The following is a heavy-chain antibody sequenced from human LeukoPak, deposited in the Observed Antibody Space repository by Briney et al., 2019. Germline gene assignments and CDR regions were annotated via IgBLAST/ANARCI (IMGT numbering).Heavy chain of an antibody. Sequence: TGGSLRLSCAASGFTFSGSAMHWVRQASGKGLEWVGRIRSKSNSYATAYAASVKGRFIISRDDSQNTAYLQMNSLKTEDTAVYYCTRLFAGNWFDPWGQGTLVTVSS. CDR3: TRLFAGNWFDP. CDR1: GFTFSGSA. V-gene: IGHV3-73*01. J-gene: IGHJ5*02. CDR2: IRSKSNSYAT.